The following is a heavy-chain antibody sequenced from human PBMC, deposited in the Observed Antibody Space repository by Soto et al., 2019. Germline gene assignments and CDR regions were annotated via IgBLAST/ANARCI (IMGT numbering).Heavy chain of an antibody. Sequence: QIQLLQSGAEVKKPGASVKVTCKASGYTFRHFGISWVRQAPGQGLEWMGWISAYNANANYAQKVQGRLTMTADTATSTAYMELRSLRSDDTAVYYCARENSYFDYWGQGTLVTVSS. V-gene: IGHV1-18*01. J-gene: IGHJ4*02. CDR3: ARENSYFDY. CDR1: GYTFRHFG. CDR2: ISAYNANA.